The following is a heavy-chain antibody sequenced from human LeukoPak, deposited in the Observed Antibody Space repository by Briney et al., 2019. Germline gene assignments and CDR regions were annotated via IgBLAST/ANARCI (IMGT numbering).Heavy chain of an antibody. Sequence: PSETLSLTCTVSGDSMISYYCSWVRQPPGKGLEWIGYIHYSGSTNYNPSLKSRVTISVDTSKKQFSLKLSSVTAADTAMYYCARAPLALIVFDIWGQGTMVTVSS. D-gene: IGHD2-21*01. J-gene: IGHJ3*02. CDR2: IHYSGST. V-gene: IGHV4-59*01. CDR3: ARAPLALIVFDI. CDR1: GDSMISYY.